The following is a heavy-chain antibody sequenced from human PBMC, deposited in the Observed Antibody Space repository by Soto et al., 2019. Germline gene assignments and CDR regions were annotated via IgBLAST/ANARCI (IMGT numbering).Heavy chain of an antibody. CDR2: MQPSRERT. CDR3: TRGVTAQVDY. D-gene: IGHD2-21*02. V-gene: IGHV1-8*01. J-gene: IGHJ4*02. CDR1: GYSFTRLD. Sequence: QVQLVQSGAEARKLGASVKVCCKASGYSFTRLDIIWVRQTTGKGHEWMRWMQPSRERTGYAKKFQGRVTMTRAPSINTAYMELRSRTSDDPAFQYCTRGVTAQVDYCRQGTVDTVSS.